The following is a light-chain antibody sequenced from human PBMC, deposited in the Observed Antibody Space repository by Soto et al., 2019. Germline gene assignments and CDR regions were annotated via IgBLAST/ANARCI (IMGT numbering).Light chain of an antibody. Sequence: EIVMTQSPATLSVSPGERATLSCRASQSVRSDLAWYQQKPGQAPRLLIYDASTRVTGIPARFSGSGSGTDFALTISSLQSEDFAIYSCQQYNNWPPYTFGQGTKVDIK. J-gene: IGKJ2*01. CDR2: DAS. CDR1: QSVRSD. CDR3: QQYNNWPPYT. V-gene: IGKV3-15*01.